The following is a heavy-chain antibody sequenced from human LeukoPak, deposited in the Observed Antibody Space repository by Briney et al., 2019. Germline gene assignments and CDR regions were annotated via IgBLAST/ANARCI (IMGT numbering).Heavy chain of an antibody. CDR1: GFTSSSYS. CDR3: ARSEVGYCSGGSCYSYYYYYMDV. D-gene: IGHD2-15*01. CDR2: ISSSSSTI. Sequence: PGGSLRLSCAASGFTSSSYSMNWVRQAPGKGLEWVSYISSSSSTIYYADSVKGRFTISRNNAKNSLYLQMNSLRAEDTAVYYCARSEVGYCSGGSCYSYYYYYMDVWGKGTTVTVSS. V-gene: IGHV3-48*04. J-gene: IGHJ6*03.